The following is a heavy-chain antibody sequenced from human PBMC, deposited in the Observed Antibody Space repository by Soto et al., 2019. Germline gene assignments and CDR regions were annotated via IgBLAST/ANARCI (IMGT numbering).Heavy chain of an antibody. CDR1: GYTFPSYA. Sequence: QVQLVQSGAEVKKPGASVKVSCKASGYTFPSYALTWVRQATGQGPEWMGWMNPNSGNTGYAPKFQGIVTMTRNTSVSTAYMELSSLGSEDTAVYSCARELSGYCAYWGQGTLVPVSS. CDR2: MNPNSGNT. J-gene: IGHJ4*02. V-gene: IGHV1-8*01. D-gene: IGHD2-15*01. CDR3: ARELSGYCAY.